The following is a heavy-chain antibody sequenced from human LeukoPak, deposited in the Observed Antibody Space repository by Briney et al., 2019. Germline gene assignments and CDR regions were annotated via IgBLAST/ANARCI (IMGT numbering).Heavy chain of an antibody. CDR3: ARDGSSSAY. D-gene: IGHD6-6*01. J-gene: IGHJ4*02. CDR2: IYDSGST. V-gene: IGHV4-39*07. CDR1: GGSIRSSYYY. Sequence: SETLSLTCTVSGGSIRSSYYYWGWIRQPPGKGLEWIGSIYDSGSTYYNPSLKSRVTISVDTSKNQFSLKLSSVTAADTAVYYCARDGSSSAYWGQGTLVTVSS.